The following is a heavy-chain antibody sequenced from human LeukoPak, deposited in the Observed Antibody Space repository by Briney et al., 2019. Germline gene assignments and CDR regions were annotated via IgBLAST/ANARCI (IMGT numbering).Heavy chain of an antibody. CDR3: AKDVGKWESLHFFDY. Sequence: QSGGSLRLSCAASGFTVSSNYMNWVRQAPGKGLEWVSVIYGGGNIYYADSVKGRFTISRDNSRNTLYLQMNSLRGDDTAVYYCAKDVGKWESLHFFDYWGQGTLVTVSS. D-gene: IGHD1-26*01. CDR2: IYGGGNI. CDR1: GFTVSSNY. J-gene: IGHJ4*02. V-gene: IGHV3-53*01.